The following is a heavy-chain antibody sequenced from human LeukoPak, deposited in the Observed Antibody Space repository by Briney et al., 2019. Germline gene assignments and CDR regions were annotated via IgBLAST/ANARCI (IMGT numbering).Heavy chain of an antibody. V-gene: IGHV4-4*02. J-gene: IGHJ4*02. CDR1: GGSISSSNW. CDR3: ARGDYCSGGSCYSPPFDY. D-gene: IGHD2-15*01. Sequence: SETLSLTCAVSGGSISSSNWWSWVRQPPGKGLEWIGEIYHSGSTNYNPSLKSRVTISVDKSKNQFSLKLSSVTAADTAVYYCARGDYCSGGSCYSPPFDYWGQGTLVTVSS. CDR2: IYHSGST.